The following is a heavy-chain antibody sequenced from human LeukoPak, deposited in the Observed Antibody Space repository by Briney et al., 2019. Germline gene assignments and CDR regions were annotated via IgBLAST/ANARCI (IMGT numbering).Heavy chain of an antibody. V-gene: IGHV3-33*06. CDR3: AKEYSSDLYYFDY. CDR2: IWYDGSNK. CDR1: GFTFSSYG. D-gene: IGHD6-19*01. Sequence: PGGSLRLSCAASGFTFSSYGMHWVRQAPGKGLEWVAVIWYDGSNKYYADSVKGRFTISRDNSKNTLYLQMNSLRAEDTAVYYCAKEYSSDLYYFDYWGRGTLVTVSS. J-gene: IGHJ4*02.